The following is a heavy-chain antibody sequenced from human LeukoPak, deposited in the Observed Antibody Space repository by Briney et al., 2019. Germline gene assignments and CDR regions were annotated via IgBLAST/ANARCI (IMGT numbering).Heavy chain of an antibody. CDR2: IIPISGTP. V-gene: IGHV1-69*13. CDR3: AKNHKGHAFDI. J-gene: IGHJ3*02. CDR1: GGTFNNYA. Sequence: ASVKVSCKASGGTFNNYAISWVRQAPGQGLEWMGGIIPISGTPSYSQTLQGRVTITADESTSTAYMELSSLRSEDTAVYYCAKNHKGHAFDIWGQGTMVTVSS.